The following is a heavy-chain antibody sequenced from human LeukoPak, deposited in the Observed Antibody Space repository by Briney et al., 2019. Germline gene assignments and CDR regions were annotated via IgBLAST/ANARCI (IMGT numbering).Heavy chain of an antibody. Sequence: GESLRISCQGSGFSFTTYLISWVRQMPGKGLEWMGRTYPSDSYTNYSPSFQGRVTISADKSISTAYLQLTSLRASDTAIYYCARHFYSGYDLIDYWGQGTLVTAS. CDR3: ARHFYSGYDLIDY. CDR1: GFSFTTYL. CDR2: TYPSDSYT. J-gene: IGHJ4*02. V-gene: IGHV5-10-1*01. D-gene: IGHD5-12*01.